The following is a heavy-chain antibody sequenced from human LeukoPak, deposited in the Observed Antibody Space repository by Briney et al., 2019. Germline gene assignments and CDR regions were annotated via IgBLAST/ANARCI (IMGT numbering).Heavy chain of an antibody. Sequence: GGSLRLSCAASGFTFSSYAMSWARQAPGKGLEWVSAISGSGGSTYYADSVKGRFTISRDNSKNTLYLQMNSLRAEDTAVYYCAKDPDFWSGYSLLNWFDPWGQGTLVTVSS. V-gene: IGHV3-23*01. CDR3: AKDPDFWSGYSLLNWFDP. CDR1: GFTFSSYA. J-gene: IGHJ5*02. CDR2: ISGSGGST. D-gene: IGHD3-3*01.